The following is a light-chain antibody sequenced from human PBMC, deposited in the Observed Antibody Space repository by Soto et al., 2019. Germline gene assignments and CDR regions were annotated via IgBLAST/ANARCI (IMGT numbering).Light chain of an antibody. Sequence: QSVLTQPPSASGAPGQRVVISCSGGSSNVESNSVNWYQHLPGSAPKLLIFSNNQRPSGVPDRLSGSKSGTSASLPIAGLQSDDEADYYCAAWDDSLSAYVFGSGTKLTVL. CDR3: AAWDDSLSAYV. V-gene: IGLV1-44*01. CDR2: SNN. CDR1: SSNVESNS. J-gene: IGLJ1*01.